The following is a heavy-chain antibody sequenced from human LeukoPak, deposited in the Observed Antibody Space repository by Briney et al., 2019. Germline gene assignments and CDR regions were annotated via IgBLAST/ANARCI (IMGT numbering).Heavy chain of an antibody. Sequence: SETLSLTCAVYGGSFSGYYWSWIRQPPGKGLEWIGEINHSGSTNYNPSLKSRVTISVDTSKNQFSLKLSSVTAADTAVYYCARRRYCSSTSCRAAWFDPWGQGTLVTVSS. D-gene: IGHD2-2*01. CDR1: GGSFSGYY. J-gene: IGHJ5*02. CDR3: ARRRYCSSTSCRAAWFDP. CDR2: INHSGST. V-gene: IGHV4-34*01.